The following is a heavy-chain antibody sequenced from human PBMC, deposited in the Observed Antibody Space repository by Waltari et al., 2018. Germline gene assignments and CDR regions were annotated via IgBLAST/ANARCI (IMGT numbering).Heavy chain of an antibody. Sequence: EVQLVESGGGLVQPGGSLRLSCAASGFTFSSYAMSWVRQAPGKGLEWVSAISGSGGSTYYADSVKGRFTISRDNSKNTLYLQMNSLRAEDTAVYYCAKAAANSNYYYYYMDVWGKGTTVTVSS. CDR2: ISGSGGST. CDR3: AKAAANSNYYYYYMDV. J-gene: IGHJ6*03. CDR1: GFTFSSYA. D-gene: IGHD6-13*01. V-gene: IGHV3-23*04.